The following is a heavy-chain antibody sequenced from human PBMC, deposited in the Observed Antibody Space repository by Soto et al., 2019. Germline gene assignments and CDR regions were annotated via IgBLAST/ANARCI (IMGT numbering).Heavy chain of an antibody. Sequence: QVLLVESGGGVVQPGRSLRLSCTASGFTFNNYAMHWVRQAPGKGLEWVGVISFEGRIKYYADSVKGRFTISRDNSNNSLILEMNSLRAEDTALYDCARDYSGSYSDYYYGMDVWGHGNRVTVSS. CDR2: ISFEGRIK. CDR1: GFTFNNYA. CDR3: ARDYSGSYSDYYYGMDV. J-gene: IGHJ6*02. D-gene: IGHD1-26*01. V-gene: IGHV3-30*04.